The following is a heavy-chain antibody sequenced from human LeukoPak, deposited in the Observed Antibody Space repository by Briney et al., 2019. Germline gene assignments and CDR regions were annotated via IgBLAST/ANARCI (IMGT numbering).Heavy chain of an antibody. CDR2: IYYSGST. Sequence: TSETLSLTCTVSGGSISSSSDYWGWIRQPPGKGLEWIGSIYYSGSTYYNPSLKSRVTISVDTSKNQFSLKLSSVTAADTAVYYCCRDGYKFVVYWGQGTPVTVSS. D-gene: IGHD5-24*01. CDR3: CRDGYKFVVY. J-gene: IGHJ4*02. V-gene: IGHV4-39*01. CDR1: GGSISSSSDY.